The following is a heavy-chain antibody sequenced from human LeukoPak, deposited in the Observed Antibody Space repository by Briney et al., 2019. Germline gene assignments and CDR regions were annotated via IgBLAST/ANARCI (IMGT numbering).Heavy chain of an antibody. CDR3: ARGGARGSSAFDV. J-gene: IGHJ3*01. Sequence: SETLSLTCTVSGGSVNDYYWNWIRQPPGKGLEWIGYIYYSGSTDYNPSLKSRVTRSIDTSKNQFSLKLNSVTAADTAVYYCARGGARGSSAFDVWGQGTMVIVSA. CDR1: GGSVNDYY. CDR2: IYYSGST. D-gene: IGHD3-10*01. V-gene: IGHV4-59*02.